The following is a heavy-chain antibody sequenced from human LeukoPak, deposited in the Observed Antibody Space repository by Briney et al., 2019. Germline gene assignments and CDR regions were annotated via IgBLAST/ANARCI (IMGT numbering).Heavy chain of an antibody. D-gene: IGHD3-16*01. Sequence: TSETLSLTCTVSGGSISSYYRSWIRQPPGKGLEWIGYIYYSGSTNYNPSLKSQVTISVDTSKNQFSLKLSSVTAADTAVYYCARGWGYFDYWGQGTLVTASS. CDR3: ARGWGYFDY. V-gene: IGHV4-59*01. CDR2: IYYSGST. CDR1: GGSISSYY. J-gene: IGHJ4*02.